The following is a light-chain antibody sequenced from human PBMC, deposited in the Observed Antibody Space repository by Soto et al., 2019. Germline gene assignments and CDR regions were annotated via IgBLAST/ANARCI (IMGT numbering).Light chain of an antibody. CDR2: KAS. V-gene: IGKV1-5*03. CDR1: QSISSW. J-gene: IGKJ2*01. Sequence: DIQMTQSPSTLSASVGDRVTITCRASQSISSWLAWYQQKPGKAPKLLIYKASSLESGVPSRFSGSGSGTEFTLTISSLQPDDFATYYCQQYNSYRRTFGQGTKLEIK. CDR3: QQYNSYRRT.